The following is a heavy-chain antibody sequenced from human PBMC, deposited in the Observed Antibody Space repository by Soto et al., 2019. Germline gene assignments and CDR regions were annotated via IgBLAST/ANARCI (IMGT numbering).Heavy chain of an antibody. J-gene: IGHJ4*02. Sequence: EVQLLESGGGLVQPGGSLRLSCAASGFTFSSYAMSWVRQAPGKGLEWVSAISGSGGSTYYADSVKGPFTITRDNSKNTVYLQMNRHRAEDTAVYYCAKIGRQWPETKPFDYWGQGTLVTVSS. V-gene: IGHV3-23*01. D-gene: IGHD6-19*01. CDR3: AKIGRQWPETKPFDY. CDR2: ISGSGGST. CDR1: GFTFSSYA.